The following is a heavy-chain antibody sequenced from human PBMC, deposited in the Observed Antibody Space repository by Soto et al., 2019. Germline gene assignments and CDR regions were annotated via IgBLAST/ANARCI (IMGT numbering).Heavy chain of an antibody. CDR1: GFTFTSYA. CDR3: AKHDFWTLYNTGLDS. V-gene: IGHV3-23*01. J-gene: IGHJ4*02. Sequence: EVQLLESGGGLVQPGGSLRLSCSASGFTFTSYAMSWVRQAPGKGLEWVSGIGGSGGDTKSADSVKGRFTISRDNFKNMLYLQMNSLRAEDTAVYYCAKHDFWTLYNTGLDSWGQGTLVTVSS. D-gene: IGHD3-3*01. CDR2: IGGSGGDT.